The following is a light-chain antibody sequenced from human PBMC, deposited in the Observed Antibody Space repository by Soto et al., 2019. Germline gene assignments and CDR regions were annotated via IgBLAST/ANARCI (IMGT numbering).Light chain of an antibody. J-gene: IGKJ2*01. CDR2: GAS. CDR1: HSVSSN. CDR3: QQYNNWPPFT. V-gene: IGKV3-15*01. Sequence: EIEMTQSPATLSVSPGERATLSCRASHSVSSNFAWYQQKPGQAPRLLIYGASTRASGITARFSGSGSGTEFTLTISSLQSEDFAVYYCQQYNNWPPFTFGQGTKLEIK.